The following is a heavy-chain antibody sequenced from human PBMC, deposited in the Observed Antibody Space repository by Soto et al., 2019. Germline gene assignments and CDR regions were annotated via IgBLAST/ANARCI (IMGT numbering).Heavy chain of an antibody. D-gene: IGHD3-10*01. Sequence: SETLSLTCTVSGGSISSYYWSWIRQPPGKGLEWIGYIYYSGSTNYNPSLKSRVTISVDTSKNQFSLKLRSVTAADTAVYYCARHNYGSGSTYFDYWGQGTLVTVSS. J-gene: IGHJ4*02. CDR3: ARHNYGSGSTYFDY. CDR2: IYYSGST. V-gene: IGHV4-59*08. CDR1: GGSISSYY.